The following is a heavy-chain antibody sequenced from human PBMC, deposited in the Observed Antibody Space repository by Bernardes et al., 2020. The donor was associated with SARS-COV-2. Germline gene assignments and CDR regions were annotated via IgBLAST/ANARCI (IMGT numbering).Heavy chain of an antibody. D-gene: IGHD3-22*01. Sequence: AGSLRLSCAASGFTFSSYSMNWVRQAPGKGLEWVSYISSSSSTIYYSDSVKGRFTISRDNAKNSLYLQMNSLRAEDTAVYYCARDRWLSVIYYYMDVWGKGTTVTVSS. J-gene: IGHJ6*03. CDR3: ARDRWLSVIYYYMDV. CDR1: GFTFSSYS. V-gene: IGHV3-48*04. CDR2: ISSSSSTI.